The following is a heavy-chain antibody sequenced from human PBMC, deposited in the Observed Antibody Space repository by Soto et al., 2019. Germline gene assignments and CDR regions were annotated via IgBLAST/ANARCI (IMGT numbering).Heavy chain of an antibody. D-gene: IGHD6-6*01. Sequence: SETLSLTCAVSGGSISSGGYSWSWIRQPPGKGLEWIGYIYHSGSTYYNPSLKSRVTISVDRSKNQFSLKLSSVTAADTAVYYCARGVAARPFDYWGQGTLVTVSS. CDR3: ARGVAARPFDY. V-gene: IGHV4-30-2*01. CDR2: IYHSGST. J-gene: IGHJ4*02. CDR1: GGSISSGGYS.